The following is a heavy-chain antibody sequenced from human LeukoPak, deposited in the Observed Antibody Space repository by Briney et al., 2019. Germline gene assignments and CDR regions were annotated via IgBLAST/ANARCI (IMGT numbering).Heavy chain of an antibody. CDR2: IVVCSGNT. CDR3: AADQGSGWYV. D-gene: IGHD6-19*01. V-gene: IGHV1-58*02. CDR1: GGTFTSSA. J-gene: IGHJ4*02. Sequence: SVKVSCKASGGTFTSSAMQWVRQARGQRLEWIGWIVVCSGNTNYAQNFQERVTITRDMSTSTAYKELSSLSSKDTAVYYCAADQGSGWYVWGQGTLVTVSS.